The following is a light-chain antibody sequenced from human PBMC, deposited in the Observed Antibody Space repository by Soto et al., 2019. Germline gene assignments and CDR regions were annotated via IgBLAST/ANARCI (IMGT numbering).Light chain of an antibody. J-gene: IGKJ1*01. CDR2: HAS. CDR3: QPYMSYS. Sequence: DIQMTQSPSTLSGSVGDRVTITCRASQTISSWLAWYQQKPGKAPKLLIYHASTLESGVPSRFSVSGSGTEFTLTIRSLQPDDFATYYCQPYMSYSFGQGTKVDIX. V-gene: IGKV1-5*01. CDR1: QTISSW.